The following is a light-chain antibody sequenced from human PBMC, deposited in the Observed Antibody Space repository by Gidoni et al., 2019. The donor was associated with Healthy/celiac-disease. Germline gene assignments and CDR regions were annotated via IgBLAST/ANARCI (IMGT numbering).Light chain of an antibody. CDR1: QDISNY. CDR2: DAS. J-gene: IGKJ4*01. CDR3: QQYDNLPLT. V-gene: IGKV1-33*01. Sequence: DIQMTQSPSSLSASVGDRVPITCKASQDISNYLNWYQQKPGKAPKLLIYDASNLETGVPSRFSGSGSVTDFTFTISSLQPEDIATYYCQQYDNLPLTFGGGTKVEIK.